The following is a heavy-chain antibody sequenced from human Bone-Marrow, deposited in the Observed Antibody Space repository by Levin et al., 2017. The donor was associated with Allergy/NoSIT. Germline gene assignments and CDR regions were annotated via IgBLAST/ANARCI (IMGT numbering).Heavy chain of an antibody. CDR2: MYYSGTA. D-gene: IGHD3-9*01. CDR3: ARHGPAYYNDWSDAFDI. CDR1: GGSIRSSYY. V-gene: IGHV4-39*01. J-gene: IGHJ3*02. Sequence: SETLSLTCTVSGGSIRSSYYWGWIRQPPGRGLEWIAYMYYSGTAYYNPSLGSRVTISVDPSRHPLSLKMNSVTAADTAVYYCARHGPAYYNDWSDAFDIWGQGTMVTVSS.